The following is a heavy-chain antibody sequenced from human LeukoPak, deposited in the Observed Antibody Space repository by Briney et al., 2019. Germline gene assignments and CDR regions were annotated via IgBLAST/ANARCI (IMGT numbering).Heavy chain of an antibody. Sequence: GESLKISCQASGYSFMTYWIGWVRQMPGKGLEWMAIIYPGDSDTKYSPSFQDQVTISADKSINTAYLHWRSLKASDTAMYYCARDYYDSSGYYPGSKWFDPWGQGTLVTVSS. J-gene: IGHJ5*02. CDR3: ARDYYDSSGYYPGSKWFDP. D-gene: IGHD3-22*01. V-gene: IGHV5-51*01. CDR1: GYSFMTYW. CDR2: IYPGDSDT.